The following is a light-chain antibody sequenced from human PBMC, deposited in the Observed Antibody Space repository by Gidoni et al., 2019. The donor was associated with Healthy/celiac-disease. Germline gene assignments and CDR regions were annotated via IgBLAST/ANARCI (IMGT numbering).Light chain of an antibody. Sequence: DIVMTQSPDSLAVSLGERDTINCKSSQSVLYSSNNKNYLAWYQQKQGQPPKLLIYWASTRESGVPDRFSGSGSGTDFTLTISSLQAEDVAVYYCQQYYSTPYTFXXXTKLEIK. CDR2: WAS. J-gene: IGKJ2*01. V-gene: IGKV4-1*01. CDR1: QSVLYSSNNKNY. CDR3: QQYYSTPYT.